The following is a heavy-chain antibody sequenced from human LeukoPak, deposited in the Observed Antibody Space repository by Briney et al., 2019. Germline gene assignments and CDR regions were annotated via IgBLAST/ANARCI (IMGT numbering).Heavy chain of an antibody. CDR3: ARDILGGYGEGDY. CDR1: GFTFSSYS. V-gene: IGHV3-21*01. D-gene: IGHD4-17*01. CDR2: ISSSSSYI. J-gene: IGHJ4*02. Sequence: PGGSLRLSCAASGFTFSSYSMNWVRQAPGKGLEWVSSISSSSSYIYYADSVKGRFTISRDNAKNSLYLQMNSLRAEDTAVYYCARDILGGYGEGDYWGQGTLVTVSS.